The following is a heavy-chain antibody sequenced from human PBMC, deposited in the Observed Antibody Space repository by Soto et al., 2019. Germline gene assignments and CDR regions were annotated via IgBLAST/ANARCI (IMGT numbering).Heavy chain of an antibody. Sequence: PGGSLRLSCITSGFTFSSYAMSWVRQSPGKGLEWVSSISSSGDTSYNADSVKGRFSISRDNVKNTVYLHMDSLRAEDTAVYYCALSSPYDFWSGYTIDYWGQGTLVTVSS. CDR2: ISSSGDTS. D-gene: IGHD3-3*01. V-gene: IGHV3-23*01. CDR3: ALSSPYDFWSGYTIDY. CDR1: GFTFSSYA. J-gene: IGHJ4*02.